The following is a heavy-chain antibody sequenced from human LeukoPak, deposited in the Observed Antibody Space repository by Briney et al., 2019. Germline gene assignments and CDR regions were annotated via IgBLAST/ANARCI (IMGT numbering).Heavy chain of an antibody. CDR2: ISGSGTSI. CDR1: GFTFSNYE. CDR3: ARDHGYYDFWSGYYKGYYYYYMDV. J-gene: IGHJ6*03. V-gene: IGHV3-48*03. Sequence: GGSLRLSCAASGFTFSNYEINWVRQAPGRGLEWISYISGSGTSIYHANSVKGRFTISRDNAKNSLYLQMNSLRAEDTAVYYCARDHGYYDFWSGYYKGYYYYYMDVWGKGTTVTVSS. D-gene: IGHD3-3*01.